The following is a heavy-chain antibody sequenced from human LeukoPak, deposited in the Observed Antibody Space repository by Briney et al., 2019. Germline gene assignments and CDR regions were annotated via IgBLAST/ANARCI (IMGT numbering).Heavy chain of an antibody. D-gene: IGHD5-12*01. CDR2: IIPILGIA. CDR1: GGTFSSYA. Sequence: GASVKVSCKASGGTFSSYAISWVRQAPGQGLEWMGRIIPILGIANYAQKFQGRVTITADKSTSTAYMELSSLRSEDTAVYYCARGSALGEVVASFDYWGQGTLVTVSS. V-gene: IGHV1-69*04. CDR3: ARGSALGEVVASFDY. J-gene: IGHJ4*02.